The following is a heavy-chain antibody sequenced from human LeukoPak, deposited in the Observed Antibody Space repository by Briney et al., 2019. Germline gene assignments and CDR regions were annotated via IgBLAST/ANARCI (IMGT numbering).Heavy chain of an antibody. V-gene: IGHV3-66*01. CDR3: ARGRGRGFDY. J-gene: IGHJ4*02. D-gene: IGHD3-10*01. Sequence: EGSLRLSCAASGFIVSNNYMSWVRQAPGKGLEWVSVMYSGGYTNYADSVKGRFTISRDNSKNTLYLQMNSLRAEDTAVYYCARGRGRGFDYWGQGTLVTVSS. CDR1: GFIVSNNY. CDR2: MYSGGYT.